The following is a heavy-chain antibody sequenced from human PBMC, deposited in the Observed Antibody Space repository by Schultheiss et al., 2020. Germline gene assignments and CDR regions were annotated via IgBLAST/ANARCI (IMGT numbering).Heavy chain of an antibody. CDR3: ARSVPYYDGLTGYYRPEYFQH. CDR1: GGSISSGSYY. CDR2: IYHSGST. Sequence: SQTLSLTCTVSGGSISSGSYYWSWIRQPPGKGLEWVGQIYHSGSTNYNPSLKSRVTISVDTSKNQFSLRLSSVTAADTAVYYCARSVPYYDGLTGYYRPEYFQHWGQGTLVTVSS. D-gene: IGHD3-9*01. J-gene: IGHJ1*01. V-gene: IGHV4-39*07.